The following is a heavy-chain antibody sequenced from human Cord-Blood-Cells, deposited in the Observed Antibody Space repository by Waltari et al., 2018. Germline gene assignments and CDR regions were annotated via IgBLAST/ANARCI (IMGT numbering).Heavy chain of an antibody. CDR2: ISWNSGSI. V-gene: IGHV3-9*01. D-gene: IGHD6-13*01. CDR3: ATYSSSWYFDY. J-gene: IGHJ4*02. Sequence: EVQLVESGGGLVQPGRSLRLSCAASGFTFDDYAMHWVRQAPGKGLEWVSGISWNSGSIGYADSVKGRFTISRDNAKNSLYLQMNSLRAEDTAVYYCATYSSSWYFDYWGQGTLVTVSS. CDR1: GFTFDDYA.